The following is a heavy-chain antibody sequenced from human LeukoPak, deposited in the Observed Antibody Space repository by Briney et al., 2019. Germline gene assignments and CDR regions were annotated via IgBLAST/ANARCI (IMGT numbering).Heavy chain of an antibody. CDR1: GGSISSSSYY. J-gene: IGHJ4*02. CDR2: IYYSGST. D-gene: IGHD6-6*01. CDR3: ARREYSSSSPYFDY. V-gene: IGHV4-39*01. Sequence: WETLSLTCTVSGGSISSSSYYWGWIRQPPGKGLEWIGNIYYSGSTYYNPSLKSRVTISVDTSKNQFSLKLSSVTAADTAVYYCARREYSSSSPYFDYWGQGTLVTVSS.